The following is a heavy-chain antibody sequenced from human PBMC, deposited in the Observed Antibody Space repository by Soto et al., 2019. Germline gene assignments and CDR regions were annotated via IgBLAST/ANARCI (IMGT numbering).Heavy chain of an antibody. CDR1: GGSIRSYY. CDR2: IYYSGST. Sequence: SETMDLTCTVSGGSIRSYYWSWIRQPPGKGLEWIGYIYYSGSTNYNPSLKSRVTILLDKSKNQFSLSLSFMTAADTATYYCARSFGWYAVDSWGQGILVTVSS. V-gene: IGHV4-59*12. D-gene: IGHD6-19*01. CDR3: ARSFGWYAVDS. J-gene: IGHJ4*02.